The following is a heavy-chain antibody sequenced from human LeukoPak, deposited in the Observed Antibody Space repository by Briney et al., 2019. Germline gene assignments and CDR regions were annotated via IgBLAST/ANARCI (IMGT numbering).Heavy chain of an antibody. J-gene: IGHJ4*02. Sequence: SETLSLTCAVYGGSFSGYYWSWIRQPPGKGLEWIGEINHSGSTNYNPSLKSRVTISVDTSKNQFSLKLSSVTAADTAVYYCARLGWFGELQFDYWGQGTLVTVSS. CDR3: ARLGWFGELQFDY. V-gene: IGHV4-34*01. D-gene: IGHD3-10*01. CDR2: INHSGST. CDR1: GGSFSGYY.